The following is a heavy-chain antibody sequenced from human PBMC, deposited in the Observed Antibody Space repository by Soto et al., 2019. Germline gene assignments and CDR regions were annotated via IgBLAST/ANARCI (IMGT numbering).Heavy chain of an antibody. Sequence: SHTLSLTCAISGDSVSSYSAAWNWIRQSPSGGLEWLGRTYYRSRFFSDYAESVKSRIIINPDTSKNQFSLQLKSVTPEDTAVYYCVRDRYSSSGWFDPWGQGTTVAVCS. CDR2: TYYRSRFFS. J-gene: IGHJ5*02. CDR1: GDSVSSYSAA. V-gene: IGHV6-1*01. D-gene: IGHD3-10*01. CDR3: VRDRYSSSGWFDP.